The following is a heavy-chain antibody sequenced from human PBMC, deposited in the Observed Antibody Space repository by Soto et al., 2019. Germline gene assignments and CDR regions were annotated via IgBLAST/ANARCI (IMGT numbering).Heavy chain of an antibody. D-gene: IGHD6-19*01. CDR2: ISTYNGNT. V-gene: IGHV1-18*04. CDR3: ARYGYSSGWYLGTGMDV. Sequence: QVQLVQSGAEVKKPGASLKVSCQASGYSFSYYGIAWVRQAPGQGLAWVGWISTYNGNTYYAQKFQGRVTMTTDTSANTAYMELRSLRSDDTAMYYCARYGYSSGWYLGTGMDVWGQGTPVTVSS. CDR1: GYSFSYYG. J-gene: IGHJ6*02.